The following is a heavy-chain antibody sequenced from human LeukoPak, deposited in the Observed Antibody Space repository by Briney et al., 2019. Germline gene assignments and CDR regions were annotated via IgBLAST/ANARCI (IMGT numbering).Heavy chain of an antibody. Sequence: ETPSLTCSVSGGSISSYSWTWIWQPPRKGLEWIGFIDYSGSSTYKAYRRFRVTISADPSTNHFSLNLTSVTAADTAVYFCARDHPVADWAPDIWGRGTLVTVSS. CDR1: GGSISSYS. CDR3: ARDHPVADWAPDI. D-gene: IGHD2-15*01. CDR2: IDYSGSS. J-gene: IGHJ4*02. V-gene: IGHV4-59*13.